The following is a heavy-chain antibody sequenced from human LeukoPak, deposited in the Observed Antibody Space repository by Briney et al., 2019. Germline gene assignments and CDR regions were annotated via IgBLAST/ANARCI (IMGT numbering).Heavy chain of an antibody. Sequence: SVKVSCKASGGTFSSYAISWVRQAPGQGLERMGGIIPIFGTANYAQKFQGRVTITADESTSTAYMELSSLRSEDTAVYYCARAPEQLVGDFDYWGQGTLVTVSS. CDR3: ARAPEQLVGDFDY. J-gene: IGHJ4*02. D-gene: IGHD6-6*01. CDR1: GGTFSSYA. CDR2: IIPIFGTA. V-gene: IGHV1-69*13.